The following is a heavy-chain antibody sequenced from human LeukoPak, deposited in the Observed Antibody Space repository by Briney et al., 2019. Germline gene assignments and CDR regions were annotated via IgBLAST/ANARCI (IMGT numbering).Heavy chain of an antibody. V-gene: IGHV3-7*01. J-gene: IGHJ4*02. CDR2: IRPDGSEE. Sequence: QPGGSLRLSCGASGFTFSSHWMSWVRQAPGKGLEGVASIRPDGSEEYYMDSVKGRFTISRDNAKNSLYLQMNSLRAEDTAVYYCARLLGTVTTYDYWGQGTLVTVSS. CDR1: GFTFSSHW. D-gene: IGHD1-7*01. CDR3: ARLLGTVTTYDY.